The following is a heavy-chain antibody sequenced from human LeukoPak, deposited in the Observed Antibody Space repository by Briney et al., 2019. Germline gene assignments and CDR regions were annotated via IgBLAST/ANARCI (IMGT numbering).Heavy chain of an antibody. CDR1: GYIFTSFD. CDR3: ARGPSGATSYYMDV. D-gene: IGHD1-26*01. J-gene: IGHJ6*03. V-gene: IGHV1-8*01. CDR2: MNPNSGYA. Sequence: ASVKVSFKASGYIFTSFDINWVRQATGQGLEWLGWMNPNSGYAENAQKFRGRLTITRDPSINTAYMELGSLTSDDTAVYYCARGPSGATSYYMDVWAKGTTVTVSS.